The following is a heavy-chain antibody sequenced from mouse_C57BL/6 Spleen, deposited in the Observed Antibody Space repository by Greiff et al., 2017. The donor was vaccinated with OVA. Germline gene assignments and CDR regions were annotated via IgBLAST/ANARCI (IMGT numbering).Heavy chain of an antibody. V-gene: IGHV2-5*01. CDR3: AKTGYPVGYYFDY. J-gene: IGHJ2*01. D-gene: IGHD2-2*01. Sequence: VQRVESGPGLVQPSQSLSITCTVSGFSLTSYGVHWVRQSPGKGLEWLGVIWRGGSTDYNAAFMSRLSITKDNSKSQVFFKMNSLQADDTAIYYCAKTGYPVGYYFDYWGQGTTLTVSS. CDR2: IWRGGST. CDR1: GFSLTSYG.